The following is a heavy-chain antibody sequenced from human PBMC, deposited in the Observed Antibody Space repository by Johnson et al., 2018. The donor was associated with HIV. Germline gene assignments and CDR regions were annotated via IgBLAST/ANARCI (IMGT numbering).Heavy chain of an antibody. J-gene: IGHJ3*02. V-gene: IGHV3-30*03. CDR2: VSFDGSKK. CDR3: ARVRAGRENAFDI. CDR1: GFTFSDYY. D-gene: IGHD1-26*01. Sequence: VQLLESGGGLVKPGGSLRLSCAASGFTFSDYYMSWIRQAPGKGLEWVAVVSFDGSKKYHADSVKGRFTISRDNSKNTLSLQMNSPRVDDTAIYYCARVRAGRENAFDIWGQVTMVTASS.